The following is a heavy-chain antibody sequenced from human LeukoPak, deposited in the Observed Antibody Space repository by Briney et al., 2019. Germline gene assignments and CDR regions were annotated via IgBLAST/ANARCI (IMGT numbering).Heavy chain of an antibody. V-gene: IGHV3-49*04. CDR3: TRPYYDYLTGYYSDY. D-gene: IGHD3-9*01. CDR2: LGSTAYGGTT. J-gene: IGHJ4*02. Sequence: PGRSLRLPCTTSGFTFSNYPMSWVRQAPGKGLEWLALLGSTAYGGTTKYAASVKGRFTISRDDSKSIAYLQMNSLKTEDTAVYYCTRPYYDYLTGYYSDYWGQGTLVTVSS. CDR1: GFTFSNYP.